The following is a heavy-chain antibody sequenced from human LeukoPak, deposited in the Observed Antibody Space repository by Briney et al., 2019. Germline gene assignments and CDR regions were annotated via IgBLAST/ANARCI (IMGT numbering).Heavy chain of an antibody. J-gene: IGHJ4*02. CDR1: GFTFSSYA. CDR3: AEVEKVAGRYYFDY. CDR2: ISGSGGST. V-gene: IGHV3-23*01. D-gene: IGHD6-19*01. Sequence: AGGSLRLSCAASGFTFSSYAMSWVCQAPGKGLEWVSAISGSGGSTYYADSVKGRFTISRDNSKNTLYLQMNSLRAEDTAVYYCAEVEKVAGRYYFDYWGQGTLVTVSS.